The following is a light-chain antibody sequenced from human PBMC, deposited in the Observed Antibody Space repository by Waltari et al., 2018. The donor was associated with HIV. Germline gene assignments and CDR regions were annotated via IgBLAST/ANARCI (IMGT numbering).Light chain of an antibody. J-gene: IGLJ3*02. V-gene: IGLV1-51*01. CDR3: GTWDSSLNAGV. CDR2: DND. Sequence: QSMLTQPPSVSAAPGQKVTISCSGRSSNLANNYVSWYQHLPGAAPKLVIYDNDNRPSGIPDRFSGSKSGASATLVITGLQTGDEGDYYCGTWDSSLNAGVFGGGTKLTVL. CDR1: SSNLANNY.